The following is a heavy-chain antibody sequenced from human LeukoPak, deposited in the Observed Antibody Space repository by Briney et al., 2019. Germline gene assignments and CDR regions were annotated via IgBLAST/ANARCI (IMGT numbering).Heavy chain of an antibody. CDR1: GFTFSSYS. V-gene: IGHV3-21*01. CDR2: ISSSSSYI. D-gene: IGHD2-21*01. J-gene: IGHJ4*02. CDR3: ARVGCGGDCYSEASFDY. Sequence: GVSLRLSCAASGFTFSSYSMNWVRQAPGKGLEWVSSISSSSSYIYYADSVKGRFTISRDNAKNSLYLQMNSLRAEDTAVYYCARVGCGGDCYSEASFDYWGQGTLVTVSS.